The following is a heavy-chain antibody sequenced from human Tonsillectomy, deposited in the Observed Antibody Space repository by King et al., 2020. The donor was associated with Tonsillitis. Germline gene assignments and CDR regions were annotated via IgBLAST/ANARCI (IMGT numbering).Heavy chain of an antibody. V-gene: IGHV3-30-3*01. D-gene: IGHD6-19*01. CDR1: GFTFSSYA. CDR3: AREAQWLVHTFDI. CDR2: ISYDGSNK. J-gene: IGHJ3*02. Sequence: VQLVESGGGVVQPGRSLRLSCAAPGFTFSSYAMHWVRQAPGKGLEWVAVISYDGSNKYYADSVKGRFTISRDNSKNTLYLQMNSLRAEDTAVYYCAREAQWLVHTFDIWGQGTMVTVSS.